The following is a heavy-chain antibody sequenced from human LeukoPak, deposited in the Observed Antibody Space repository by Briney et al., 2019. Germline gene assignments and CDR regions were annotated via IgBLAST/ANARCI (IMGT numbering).Heavy chain of an antibody. J-gene: IGHJ5*02. Sequence: GGSLRLSCAASGFTFSSYSMNWVRQAPGKGLEWVSSISSSSSYIYYADSVKGRLTISRDNAKNSLYLQMNSLRAEDTAAYYCARGSTGYGSVSFDPWGQGTLVTVSS. V-gene: IGHV3-21*01. CDR2: ISSSSSYI. CDR1: GFTFSSYS. CDR3: ARGSTGYGSVSFDP. D-gene: IGHD3-10*01.